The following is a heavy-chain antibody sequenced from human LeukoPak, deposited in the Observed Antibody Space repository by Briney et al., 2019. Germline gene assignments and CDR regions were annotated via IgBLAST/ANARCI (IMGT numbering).Heavy chain of an antibody. V-gene: IGHV3-64D*09. D-gene: IGHD3-22*01. CDR3: VKLEWGHYCHS. CDR2: INSNGIGT. Sequence: GGSLRLSCSASGFTFTTYGMHWVRQAPVKGLEYVSAINSNGIGTYYADSVKGRFTISRDNSKNTLFLQMSSLRTEDTAMYYCVKLEWGHYCHSWGQGTLVTASS. CDR1: GFTFTTYG. J-gene: IGHJ4*02.